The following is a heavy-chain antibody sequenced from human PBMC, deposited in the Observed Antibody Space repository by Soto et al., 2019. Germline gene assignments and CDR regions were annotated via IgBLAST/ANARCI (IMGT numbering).Heavy chain of an antibody. J-gene: IGHJ4*02. CDR1: GYTFTRYA. D-gene: IGHD6-6*01. CDR3: ARVASIAASTKFDY. CDR2: INAGNGNT. Sequence: AASVKVSCKASGYTFTRYAMHWVRQAPGQRLEWMGWINAGNGNTKYSQKFQGRVTITRDTSASTAYMELSSLRSEDTAVYYCARVASIAASTKFDYWGQGTLVTVSS. V-gene: IGHV1-3*01.